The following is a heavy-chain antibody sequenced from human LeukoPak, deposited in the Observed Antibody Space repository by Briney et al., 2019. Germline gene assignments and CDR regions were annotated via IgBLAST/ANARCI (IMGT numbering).Heavy chain of an antibody. CDR2: IWYDSIYK. Sequence: GGSLRLSCATSGFTFKNHGMHWFRQSPGKGLEWVAVIWYDSIYKFYGDSVKGRFSISRDDSKDILHLQMNSLRAEDTAVYYCAREGLGIGAAFDIWGQGTMVTVSS. CDR1: GFTFKNHG. CDR3: AREGLGIGAAFDI. V-gene: IGHV3-33*01. J-gene: IGHJ3*02. D-gene: IGHD7-27*01.